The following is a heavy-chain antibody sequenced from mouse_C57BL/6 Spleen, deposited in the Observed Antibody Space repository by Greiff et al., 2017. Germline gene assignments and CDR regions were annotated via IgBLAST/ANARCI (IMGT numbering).Heavy chain of an antibody. CDR1: GYTFTDYE. Sequence: QVQLKESGAELVRPGASVTLSCKASGYTFTDYEMHWVKQTPVHGLEWIGAIDPETGGTAYNQKFKGKAILTADKSSSTAYMELRSLTSEDSAVYYCTRAGYSNYKTPFDYWGQGTTLTVSS. J-gene: IGHJ2*01. D-gene: IGHD2-5*01. V-gene: IGHV1-15*01. CDR3: TRAGYSNYKTPFDY. CDR2: IDPETGGT.